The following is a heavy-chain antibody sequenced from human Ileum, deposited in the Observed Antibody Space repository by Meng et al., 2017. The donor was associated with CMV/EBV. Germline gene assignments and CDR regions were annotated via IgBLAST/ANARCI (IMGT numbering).Heavy chain of an antibody. Sequence: VTRVRSLSVSLVAFGFTFRRYSSNRVRQAPGTELAWVAVIAYDGSNKSYADSVNGRFTISSDNSKNTLYLQMNSLRAEDTAVYYCARNPPDTAMADYWGQGTLVTVSS. CDR2: IAYDGSNK. CDR3: ARNPPDTAMADY. J-gene: IGHJ4*02. CDR1: GFTFRRYS. D-gene: IGHD5-18*01. V-gene: IGHV3-30-3*01.